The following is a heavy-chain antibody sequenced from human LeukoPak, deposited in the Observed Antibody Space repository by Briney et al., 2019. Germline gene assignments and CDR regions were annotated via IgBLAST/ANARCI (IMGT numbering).Heavy chain of an antibody. V-gene: IGHV3-7*01. CDR3: ARQWVRDWLDAFDI. CDR1: GFTFSSYW. Sequence: GGSLRLSCAASGFTFSSYWMSWVRQAPGKGLEWAANIKQDGSEKYYVDSVKGRFTISRDNAKNSLYLQMNSLRAEDTAVYYCARQWVRDWLDAFDIWGQGTMVTVSS. D-gene: IGHD2-21*01. J-gene: IGHJ3*02. CDR2: IKQDGSEK.